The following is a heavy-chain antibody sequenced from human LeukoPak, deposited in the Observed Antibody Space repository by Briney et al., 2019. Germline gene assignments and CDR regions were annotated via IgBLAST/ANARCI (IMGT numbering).Heavy chain of an antibody. CDR1: GYSFTSYW. V-gene: IGHV5-51*01. Sequence: GQSLKISCKGSGYSFTSYWIGWVRQMPGKGLEWMGIFYPGDSDTRYSPSFQGQVTISADKSISTAYLQWCSLKASDTAMYYCARVIRWLYCSSTSCYGAFDYWGQGTLVTVSS. CDR2: FYPGDSDT. CDR3: ARVIRWLYCSSTSCYGAFDY. J-gene: IGHJ4*02. D-gene: IGHD2-2*01.